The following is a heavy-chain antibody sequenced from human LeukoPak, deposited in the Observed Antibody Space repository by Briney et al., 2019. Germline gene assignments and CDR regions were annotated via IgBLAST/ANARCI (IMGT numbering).Heavy chain of an antibody. CDR3: AKDWFYFDSSGYYYPEYFQY. CDR2: ISGSGDNT. CDR1: GFIFSSYV. Sequence: GGSLSLSCAASGFIFSSYVMSWVRQAPGKGLEWVSAISGSGDNTYYADSVKGRFTISRDNSKNTLYLQMNSLRVEDAAVYYCAKDWFYFDSSGYYYPEYFQYWGQGTLVTVSS. J-gene: IGHJ1*01. V-gene: IGHV3-23*01. D-gene: IGHD3-22*01.